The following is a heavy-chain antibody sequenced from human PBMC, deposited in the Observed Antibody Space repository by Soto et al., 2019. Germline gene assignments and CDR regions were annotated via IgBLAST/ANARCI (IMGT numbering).Heavy chain of an antibody. J-gene: IGHJ4*02. D-gene: IGHD3-22*01. CDR2: ITGTGSTA. V-gene: IGHV3-23*04. Sequence: EVQLVESGGGLVQPGGSLRLSCAASGFTFDEYALNWVRQAPGKGLQWVSAITGTGSTAYYADSVKGRFTISRDNSKDTMYLQMSSLRAEDTAVYYCARNVWGGYFDRTYYFDYWGRGSLVTVSS. CDR3: ARNVWGGYFDRTYYFDY. CDR1: GFTFDEYA.